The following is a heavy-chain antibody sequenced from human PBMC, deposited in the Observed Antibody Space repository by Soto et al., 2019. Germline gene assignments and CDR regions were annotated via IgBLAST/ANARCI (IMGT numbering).Heavy chain of an antibody. D-gene: IGHD3-22*01. CDR2: ISGSGGST. V-gene: IGHV3-23*01. J-gene: IGHJ4*02. CDR3: AKVLYDSSGYYYFDY. Sequence: PXVSLQLCCAASGFTFSSYAMSGVRQAPGKGLEWVSAISGSGGSTYYADSVKGRFTISRDNSKNTLYLQMNSLRAEDTAVYYCAKVLYDSSGYYYFDYWGQGTLVTVSS. CDR1: GFTFSSYA.